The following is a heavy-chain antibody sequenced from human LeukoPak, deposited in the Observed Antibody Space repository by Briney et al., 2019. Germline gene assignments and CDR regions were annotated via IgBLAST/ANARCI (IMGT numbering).Heavy chain of an antibody. CDR3: ARDPLHGALDY. V-gene: IGHV3-7*01. J-gene: IGHJ4*02. Sequence: GGSLRLSCAASGFTSSTSWMSWVSQAPGKGMEWVADIKVDGIEKYYVDSVKGRITISRDNAKNSLYLQMNSLRAEDTAVYYCARDPLHGALDYWGQGTLVTVSS. CDR1: GFTSSTSW. CDR2: IKVDGIEK.